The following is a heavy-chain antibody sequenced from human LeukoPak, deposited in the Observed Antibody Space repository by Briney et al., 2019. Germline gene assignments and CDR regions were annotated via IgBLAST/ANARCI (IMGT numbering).Heavy chain of an antibody. J-gene: IGHJ2*01. CDR3: ARETIFGLSRYFDL. CDR2: ISNSGSII. V-gene: IGHV3-11*01. Sequence: PGGSLRLSCAASGFTFSDFYMSWIRQSPGKGLEWISYISNSGSIISYADSVKGRFTISRDHAKNSLFLQMNSLRAEDTAVYYCARETIFGLSRYFDLWGRGTLVTVSS. D-gene: IGHD3-3*01. CDR1: GFTFSDFY.